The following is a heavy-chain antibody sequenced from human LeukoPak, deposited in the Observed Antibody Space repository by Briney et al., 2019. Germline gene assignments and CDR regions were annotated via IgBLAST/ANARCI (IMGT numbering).Heavy chain of an antibody. CDR1: GLTFNHYA. D-gene: IGHD4-11*01. V-gene: IGHV3-33*06. CDR3: AKDAQRGFDYSNSLEY. CDR2: IWSDGTNR. Sequence: PGRSLTLSCVATGLTFNHYAMHWVRQAPGKGLEWVAVIWSDGTNRYYADSVKGRFTISRDDSGNTVYLQMNSLRPEDTGVYYCAKDAQRGFDYSNSLEYWGQGTPVTVST. J-gene: IGHJ4*02.